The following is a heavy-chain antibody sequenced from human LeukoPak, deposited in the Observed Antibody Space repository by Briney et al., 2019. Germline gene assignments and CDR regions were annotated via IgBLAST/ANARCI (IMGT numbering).Heavy chain of an antibody. V-gene: IGHV4-39*01. J-gene: IGHJ4*02. CDR3: ARHRKWLVIDY. CDR2: IYDSGST. D-gene: IGHD6-19*01. Sequence: PSETLSLTCTVSGGSIRSSYYYWGWIRQPPGKGLEWIGSIYDSGSTYYNPSLKSRVTISVDTSKNQFSLKLSSVTAADTAVYYCARHRKWLVIDYWGQGTLVTVSS. CDR1: GGSIRSSYYY.